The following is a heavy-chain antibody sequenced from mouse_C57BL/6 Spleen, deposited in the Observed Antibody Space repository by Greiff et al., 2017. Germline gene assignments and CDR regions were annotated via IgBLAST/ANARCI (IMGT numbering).Heavy chain of an antibody. CDR2: IYPGSGST. CDR3: ARQGYGNSKDY. D-gene: IGHD2-10*02. J-gene: IGHJ2*01. V-gene: IGHV1-55*01. Sequence: VQLQQPGAELVKPGASVKMSCKASGYTFTSYWITWVKQRPGQGLEWIGDIYPGSGSTNYNEKFKSKATLTVDTSSSTAYMRLSSLTSEDSAVYYCARQGYGNSKDYWGKGTTLTVAS. CDR1: GYTFTSYW.